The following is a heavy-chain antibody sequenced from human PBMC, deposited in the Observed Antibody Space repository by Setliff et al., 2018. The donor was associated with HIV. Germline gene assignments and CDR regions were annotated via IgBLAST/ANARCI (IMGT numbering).Heavy chain of an antibody. V-gene: IGHV3-15*01. CDR2: VKIDSDGGTI. CDR1: GLHVRGAW. D-gene: IGHD6-19*01. J-gene: IGHJ3*02. CDR3: TTATIQPAGWGALDI. Sequence: GGSLRLSCKPSGLHVRGAWMNWVRQAPGKGLEWVGRVKIDSDGGTIGYAAPVQGRFVISRDDSQNLFSLQLNALRSEDTGVYYCTTATIQPAGWGALDIWGPGTTVTVSS.